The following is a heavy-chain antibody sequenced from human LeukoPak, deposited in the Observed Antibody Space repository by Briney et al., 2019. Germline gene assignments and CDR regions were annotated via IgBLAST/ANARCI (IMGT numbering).Heavy chain of an antibody. V-gene: IGHV1-18*04. CDR1: GYTFTSYG. CDR3: VRDISYSNYWFDS. CDR2: ISTYNGHT. Sequence: ASVKVSCKASGYTFTSYGMSWVRQAPGQGLEWMGWISTYNGHTNYAHQGRVTVTTDTSTSTAYMELRSLRSDDTAVYYCVRDISYSNYWFDSWGQGTLVTVSS. D-gene: IGHD4-11*01. J-gene: IGHJ5*01.